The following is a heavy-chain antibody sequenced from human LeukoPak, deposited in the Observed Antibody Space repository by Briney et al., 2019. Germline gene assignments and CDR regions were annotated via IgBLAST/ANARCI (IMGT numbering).Heavy chain of an antibody. Sequence: GGSLRLSCVASGFTFSSCSMNWVRQAPGKGLEWVSSINSGSNYKYYADSVKGRFTISRDNSKNTLYLQMNSLRADDTAVYYCAKDTPLCYFDYWGQGTLVTVSS. J-gene: IGHJ4*02. CDR2: INSGSNYK. CDR3: AKDTPLCYFDY. V-gene: IGHV3-21*01. D-gene: IGHD3-16*01. CDR1: GFTFSSCS.